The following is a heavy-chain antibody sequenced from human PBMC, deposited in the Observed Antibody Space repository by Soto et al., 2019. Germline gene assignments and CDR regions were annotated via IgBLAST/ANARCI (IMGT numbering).Heavy chain of an antibody. D-gene: IGHD3-3*01. Sequence: QVQLVESGGGVVQPGRSLRLSCAASGFTFSSYAIHWVHQAPGKGLEWVALISYDGSNKYYADSVKGRFTISRDNSKNTLYLQMNSLRAEDTAVYYCARHKRDLRFLEWSYYFDYWGQGTLVTVSS. CDR3: ARHKRDLRFLEWSYYFDY. CDR2: ISYDGSNK. J-gene: IGHJ4*02. V-gene: IGHV3-30-3*01. CDR1: GFTFSSYA.